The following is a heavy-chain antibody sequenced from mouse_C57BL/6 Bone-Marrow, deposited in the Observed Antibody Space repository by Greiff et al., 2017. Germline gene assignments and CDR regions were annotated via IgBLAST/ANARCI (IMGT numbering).Heavy chain of an antibody. Sequence: EVKLQESGPGLVKPSQSLSLTCSVTGYSITSGYYWNWIRQFPGNKLEWIGYISYDGSNNSNPSLKNRISITRDTSKNQFFLKLNSVTTEDTATYYCARDRGYDYDHDGYWYFDVWGTGTTVTVSS. CDR1: GYSITSGYY. J-gene: IGHJ1*03. CDR2: ISYDGSN. D-gene: IGHD2-4*01. V-gene: IGHV3-6*01. CDR3: ARDRGYDYDHDGYWYFDV.